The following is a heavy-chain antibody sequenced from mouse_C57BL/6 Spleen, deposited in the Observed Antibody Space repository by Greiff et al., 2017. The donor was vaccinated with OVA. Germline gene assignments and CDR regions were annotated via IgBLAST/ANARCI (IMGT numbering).Heavy chain of an antibody. CDR2: IHPNSGST. Sequence: QVQLQQSGAELVKPGASVKLSCKASGYTFTSYWMHWVKQRPGQGLEWIGMIHPNSGSTNYNEKFKSKATLTVDKSSSTAYMQLSSLTSEDSAVYYCARRGDGYPFDYWGQGTTLTVSS. D-gene: IGHD2-3*01. V-gene: IGHV1-64*01. CDR1: GYTFTSYW. CDR3: ARRGDGYPFDY. J-gene: IGHJ2*01.